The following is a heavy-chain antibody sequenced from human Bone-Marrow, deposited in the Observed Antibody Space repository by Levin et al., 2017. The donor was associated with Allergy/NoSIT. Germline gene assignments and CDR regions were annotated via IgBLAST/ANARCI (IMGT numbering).Heavy chain of an antibody. CDR3: ARGRHTVMELAFDY. J-gene: IGHJ4*01. CDR2: INWNRGII. D-gene: IGHD1-26*01. CDR1: GFTFDDFA. V-gene: IGHV3-9*01. Sequence: PGGSLRLSCAASGFTFDDFAMHWVRQVPGKGLEWVSGINWNRGIIGYADSVKDRFTISRDNARNSLFLQMNSLGPEDTALYYCARGRHTVMELAFDYWGQGTLVTVSS.